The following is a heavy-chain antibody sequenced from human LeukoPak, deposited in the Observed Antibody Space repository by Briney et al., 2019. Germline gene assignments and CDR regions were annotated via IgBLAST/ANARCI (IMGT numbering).Heavy chain of an antibody. CDR1: GGSISSGSYY. CDR2: INTSGST. D-gene: IGHD2-15*01. V-gene: IGHV4-61*02. CDR3: ARDGECVGGSCEMSY. J-gene: IGHJ4*02. Sequence: PSQTLSLTCTVSGGSISSGSYYWSWIRQPAGKGLEWIGRINTSGSTNYNPSLKSRVTISVDTSKNQFSLKLSSVTAADTAVYYCARDGECVGGSCEMSYWGQGTLVTVSS.